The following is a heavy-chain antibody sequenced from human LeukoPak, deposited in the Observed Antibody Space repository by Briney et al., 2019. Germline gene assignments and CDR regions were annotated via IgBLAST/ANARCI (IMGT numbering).Heavy chain of an antibody. D-gene: IGHD1-26*01. V-gene: IGHV4-34*01. CDR3: ARLSVIVGAALEYYYYYMDV. Sequence: ASETLSLTCAVYGGTFSGYYWSWIRQPPGKRLEWVGESNDSGGTNYNPSLRSRVTISADKSKNQVSLKLTSVTAADTAVYYCARLSVIVGAALEYYYYYMDVWGQGTTVTVSS. CDR1: GGTFSGYY. CDR2: SNDSGGT. J-gene: IGHJ6*03.